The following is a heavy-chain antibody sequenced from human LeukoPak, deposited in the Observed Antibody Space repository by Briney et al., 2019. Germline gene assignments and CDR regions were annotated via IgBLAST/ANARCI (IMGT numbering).Heavy chain of an antibody. CDR3: ARTYNSESYYPS. V-gene: IGHV4-39*01. CDR2: FYYSGST. D-gene: IGHD3-10*01. Sequence: SETLSLTCTVSGASISSSSYYWDWIRQPPGKGLEWIGYFYYSGSTYYNPSLRSRVTISVDPSENQFSLKLSSVTAADTAVYYCARTYNSESYYPSWGQGALVTVSS. CDR1: GASISSSSYY. J-gene: IGHJ4*02.